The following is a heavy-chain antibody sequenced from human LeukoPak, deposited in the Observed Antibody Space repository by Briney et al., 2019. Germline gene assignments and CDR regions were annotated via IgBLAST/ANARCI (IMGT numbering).Heavy chain of an antibody. D-gene: IGHD3-3*01. CDR3: AKLRDYDFWTGYHRYLDY. Sequence: GGSLRLSCAASGFTFSDYYMSWIRQAPGKGLEWVSYISSSGSTIYYADSVKGRFTISRDNAKNSLYLQMNSLRAEDTAVYYCAKLRDYDFWTGYHRYLDYWGQGTLVTVSS. J-gene: IGHJ4*02. CDR2: ISSSGSTI. V-gene: IGHV3-11*01. CDR1: GFTFSDYY.